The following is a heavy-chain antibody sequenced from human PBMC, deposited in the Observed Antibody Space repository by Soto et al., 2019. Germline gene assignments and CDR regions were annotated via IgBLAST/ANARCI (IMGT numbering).Heavy chain of an antibody. Sequence: QLQLQESGPGLVKPSETLSLTCSVSGGSISGNSYFWGWIRQPPGKGLEWIGNIYYSGTTYYNPSLKSRVTISVDTSKNQFSLKLSSVTAADTAVYYCARRPRVWFGEMGYHYYYGMDVWGQGTTVTVSS. D-gene: IGHD3-10*01. CDR1: GGSISGNSYF. CDR2: IYYSGTT. CDR3: ARRPRVWFGEMGYHYYYGMDV. V-gene: IGHV4-39*01. J-gene: IGHJ6*02.